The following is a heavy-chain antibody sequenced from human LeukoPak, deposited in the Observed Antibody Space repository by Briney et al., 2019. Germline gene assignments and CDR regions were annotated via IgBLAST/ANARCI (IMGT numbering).Heavy chain of an antibody. Sequence: GGSLRLSCAASGFTFSSYSMTWVRQAPGKGLEWVSSISSSSIYIYYADSVKGRFTISRDNAKNSLYLQMNSLRDEDTAVYYCARGGQGNWPTPFDYWGQGTLVTVSS. D-gene: IGHD1-1*01. V-gene: IGHV3-21*01. CDR1: GFTFSSYS. CDR3: ARGGQGNWPTPFDY. CDR2: ISSSSIYI. J-gene: IGHJ4*02.